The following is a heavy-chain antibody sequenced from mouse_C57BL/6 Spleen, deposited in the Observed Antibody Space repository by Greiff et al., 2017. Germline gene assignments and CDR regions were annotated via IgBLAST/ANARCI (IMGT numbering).Heavy chain of an antibody. CDR1: GYTFTSYW. J-gene: IGHJ3*01. D-gene: IGHD1-1*02. CDR2: INPSNGGT. Sequence: QVQLQQPGTELVKPGASVKLSCKASGYTFTSYWMHWVKQRPGQGLEWIGNINPSNGGTNYNEKFKSKATLTVDKSSTTAYMQLSSLTSEDAAVYYWSRFCGKDPSWFAYWGPGTRGTVSA. V-gene: IGHV1-53*01. CDR3: SRFCGKDPSWFAY.